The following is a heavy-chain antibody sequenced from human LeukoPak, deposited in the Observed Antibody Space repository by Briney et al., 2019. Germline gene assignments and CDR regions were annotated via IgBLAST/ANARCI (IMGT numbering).Heavy chain of an antibody. J-gene: IGHJ4*02. CDR1: GYTFTSYG. V-gene: IGHV1-18*01. D-gene: IGHD3-22*01. Sequence: ASVNVSCKASGYTFTSYGISWVRQAPGHGLEWMGWFSAYNGNTNYAQKLQARVTMTTDTSTSTAYMELRSLRSDDTAVYYCARDVNQPPGYYYDSSALNNFDYWGQGTLVTVSS. CDR2: FSAYNGNT. CDR3: ARDVNQPPGYYYDSSALNNFDY.